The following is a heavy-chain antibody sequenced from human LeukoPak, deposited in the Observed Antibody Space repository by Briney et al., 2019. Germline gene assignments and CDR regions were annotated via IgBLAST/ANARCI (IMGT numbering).Heavy chain of an antibody. J-gene: IGHJ4*02. D-gene: IGHD3-10*01. CDR2: ISISGGST. CDR1: GFTFNDYA. V-gene: IGHV3-23*01. CDR3: AKQGPYGSGPYFDY. Sequence: RPWGSLRVSCAASGFTFNDYAMSWVRQAPGKGLEWVSAISISGGSTYYADSVRGRFTISRHNSKSTLSLQMNSLRGEDTAVYYCAKQGPYGSGPYFDYWGQGALVTVSS.